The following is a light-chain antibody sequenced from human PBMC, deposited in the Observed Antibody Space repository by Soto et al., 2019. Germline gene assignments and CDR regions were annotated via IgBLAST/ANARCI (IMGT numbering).Light chain of an antibody. CDR2: EDN. CDR1: SGSIASNY. CDR3: QSYDNNNVV. J-gene: IGLJ3*02. Sequence: NFMLTQPHSVSDFAGETITISCTRSSGSIASNYVQWYQQRPGSAPTTVIYEDNQRPSGVPHRFSASIDSSSNSASLTISGLKTEDEADYYCQSYDNNNVVFGGGTKLTVL. V-gene: IGLV6-57*03.